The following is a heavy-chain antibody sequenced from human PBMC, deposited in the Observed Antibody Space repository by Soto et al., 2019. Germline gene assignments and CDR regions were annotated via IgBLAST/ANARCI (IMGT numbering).Heavy chain of an antibody. J-gene: IGHJ3*02. D-gene: IGHD2-15*01. CDR1: GFTFDDYA. CDR3: AKDRVRGCSGGTCYSNAFDI. CDR2: VSLNSDSI. V-gene: IGHV3-9*01. Sequence: GGSLRLSCAASGFTFDDYALHWVRQAPKKGLEWVPGVSLNSDSIGYADSVKGRFTISRDNAKNSLYLQMNSLRSEDTALYYCAKDRVRGCSGGTCYSNAFDIWGQGTMVTVSS.